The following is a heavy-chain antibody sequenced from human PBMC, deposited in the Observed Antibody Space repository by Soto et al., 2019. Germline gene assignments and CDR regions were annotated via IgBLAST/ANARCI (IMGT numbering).Heavy chain of an antibody. Sequence: QVQLVESGGGVVKPGRSLRLSCAASGFTFSSYAMHWVRQAPGKGLEWVAVISYDGSNKYYADSVKGRFTISRDNSKNTLYLQMNSLRAEDTAVYYCARELSGTSTDWFDPWGQGTLVTVSS. CDR1: GFTFSSYA. CDR3: ARELSGTSTDWFDP. D-gene: IGHD3-10*01. J-gene: IGHJ5*02. CDR2: ISYDGSNK. V-gene: IGHV3-30-3*01.